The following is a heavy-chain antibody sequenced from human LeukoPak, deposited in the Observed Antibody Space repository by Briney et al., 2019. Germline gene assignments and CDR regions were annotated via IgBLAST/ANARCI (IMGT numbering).Heavy chain of an antibody. Sequence: GGSLRLSCGASELAFKNVWMSWVRQAPGKGLEWVGRISSKSDGGTTEYAAPVKGRFTISRDDSTNTLSLQMSGLKAEDTALYFCITEPHDYGDFTFGYWGQGTLVTVSS. V-gene: IGHV3-15*01. J-gene: IGHJ4*02. CDR3: ITEPHDYGDFTFGY. CDR2: ISSKSDGGTT. CDR1: ELAFKNVW. D-gene: IGHD4-17*01.